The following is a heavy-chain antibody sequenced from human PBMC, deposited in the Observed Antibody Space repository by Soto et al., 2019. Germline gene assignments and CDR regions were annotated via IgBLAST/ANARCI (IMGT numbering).Heavy chain of an antibody. CDR1: GYSFTTYG. Sequence: QIQMVQSGPEVKPPGASVKVSCKASGYSFTTYGMSWVRQAPGQGLEYMGWISGDGGKTKYVDKFQGRFTMTTDASTRTASMELRSLTSGDTAIYYCVRDLMGDFYYWGQGTAVTVSP. V-gene: IGHV1-18*01. J-gene: IGHJ4*02. CDR2: ISGDGGKT. D-gene: IGHD3-16*01. CDR3: VRDLMGDFYY.